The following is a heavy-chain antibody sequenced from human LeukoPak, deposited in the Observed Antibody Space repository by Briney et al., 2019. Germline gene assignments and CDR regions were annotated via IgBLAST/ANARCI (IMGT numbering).Heavy chain of an antibody. CDR2: IYTTGNT. J-gene: IGHJ4*02. CDR1: GGSISSYY. Sequence: SETLSLTCSVSGGSISSYYWSWIRQPAGKGREWIGRIYTTGNTDYNPSLKSRVTMSVDTSKNQFSLNLSSVTAADTAVYYCARSFRLLLDYWGQGTLVTVSS. D-gene: IGHD2-21*01. CDR3: ARSFRLLLDY. V-gene: IGHV4-4*07.